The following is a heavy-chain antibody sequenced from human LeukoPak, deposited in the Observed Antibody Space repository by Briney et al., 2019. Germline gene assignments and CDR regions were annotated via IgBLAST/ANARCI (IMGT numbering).Heavy chain of an antibody. CDR2: IYPGDSDT. D-gene: IGHD3-16*02. CDR3: ARRDLLRLGGLSSFDY. J-gene: IGHJ4*02. Sequence: GESLKISCKGSRYSFTSYWIGWVRQTPGKGLEWMGIIYPGDSDTRYSPSFQGQVTISADKSISTAYLQWSSLKASDTAMYYCARRDLLRLGGLSSFDYWGQGTLVTVSS. V-gene: IGHV5-51*01. CDR1: RYSFTSYW.